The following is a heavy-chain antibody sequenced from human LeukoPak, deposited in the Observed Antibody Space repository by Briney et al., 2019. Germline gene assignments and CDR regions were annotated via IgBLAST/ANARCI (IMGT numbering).Heavy chain of an antibody. Sequence: PSETLSLTCTVSGGSISSSSYYWGWIRQPPGKGLEWIGSIYYSGSTYYNPSLKSRVTISVDTSKNQFSLKLSSVTAADTAVYYCARHGARDYGDYPWMRPHYYYYGMDVWGQGTTVTVSS. D-gene: IGHD4-17*01. CDR3: ARHGARDYGDYPWMRPHYYYYGMDV. CDR2: IYYSGST. V-gene: IGHV4-39*01. CDR1: GGSISSSSYY. J-gene: IGHJ6*02.